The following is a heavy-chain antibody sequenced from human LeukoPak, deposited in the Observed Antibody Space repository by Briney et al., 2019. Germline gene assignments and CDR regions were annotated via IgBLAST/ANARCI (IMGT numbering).Heavy chain of an antibody. CDR2: ISWNSGSI. CDR3: ARTSGAFSMIVVDLDY. J-gene: IGHJ4*02. D-gene: IGHD3-22*01. Sequence: PGGSLRLSCAASGFTFDDYAMHWVRQAPGKGLKWVSGISWNSGSIGYADSVKGRFTISRDNAKNSLYLQMNSLRAEDTALYYCARTSGAFSMIVVDLDYWGQGTLVTVSS. V-gene: IGHV3-9*01. CDR1: GFTFDDYA.